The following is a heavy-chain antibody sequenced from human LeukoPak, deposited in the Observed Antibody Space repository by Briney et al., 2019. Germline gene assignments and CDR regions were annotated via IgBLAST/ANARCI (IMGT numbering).Heavy chain of an antibody. Sequence: GSVKVSCKASGYTFTSYYMHWVRQAPGQGLEWMGIINPSGGSTSYAQKFQGRVTMTRDTSTSTIYMELSSLRPEDTAVYYCTREGYSRGWYSYWGQGILVTVSS. CDR1: GYTFTSYY. J-gene: IGHJ4*02. CDR3: TREGYSRGWYSY. D-gene: IGHD6-19*01. V-gene: IGHV1-46*01. CDR2: INPSGGST.